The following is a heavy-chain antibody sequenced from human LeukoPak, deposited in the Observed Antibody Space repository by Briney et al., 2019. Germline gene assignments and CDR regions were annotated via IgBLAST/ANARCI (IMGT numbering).Heavy chain of an antibody. CDR1: GFTVSSNY. J-gene: IGHJ5*02. D-gene: IGHD6-25*01. CDR2: IYSGGST. V-gene: IGHV3-53*01. Sequence: PGGSLRLSCAASGFTVSSNYMSWVRQAPGKGLEWVSVIYSGGSTYYADSVKGRFTISRDNSKNTLYLQVNSLRAEDTAVYYCARVFSSAGWFDPWGQGTLVTVSS. CDR3: ARVFSSAGWFDP.